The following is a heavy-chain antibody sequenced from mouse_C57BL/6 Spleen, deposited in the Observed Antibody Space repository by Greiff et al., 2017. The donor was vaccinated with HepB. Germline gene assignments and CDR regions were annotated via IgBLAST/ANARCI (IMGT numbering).Heavy chain of an antibody. CDR1: GFTFTDYY. Sequence: EVQLVQSEGGLVQPGSSMKLSCTASGFTFTDYYMAWVRQVPEKGLEWVANINYDGSSTYYLDSLKSRFTISRDNAKNILYLQMSSLKSEDTANYYCARRYSNYDGMDYWGQGTSVTVSS. V-gene: IGHV5-16*02. CDR2: INYDGSST. CDR3: ARRYSNYDGMDY. J-gene: IGHJ4*01. D-gene: IGHD2-5*01.